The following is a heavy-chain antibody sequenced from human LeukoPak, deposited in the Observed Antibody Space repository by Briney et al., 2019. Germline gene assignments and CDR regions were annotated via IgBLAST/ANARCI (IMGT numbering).Heavy chain of an antibody. J-gene: IGHJ4*02. Sequence: GGSLRLSCAASGFTFSSYAMHWVRQAPGKGLEWVAVISYDGSNKYYADSVKGRFTISGDNSKNTLYLQMNSLRAEDTAMYYCARDPGPKGYWGQGTLVTVSS. CDR1: GFTFSSYA. CDR3: ARDPGPKGY. V-gene: IGHV3-30-3*01. CDR2: ISYDGSNK.